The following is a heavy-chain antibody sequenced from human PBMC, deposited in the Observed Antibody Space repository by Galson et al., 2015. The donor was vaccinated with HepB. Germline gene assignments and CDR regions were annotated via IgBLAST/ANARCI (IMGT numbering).Heavy chain of an antibody. D-gene: IGHD2/OR15-2a*01. V-gene: IGHV1-24*01. CDR3: ATSPFLTYYYGMDV. CDR2: FDPGDGET. Sequence: SVKVSCKASGYTFTSYAMNWVRQAPGKGLEWMGGFDPGDGETIYAQKFQGRVTMTEDTSTDTAYMELSSLRSEDTAVYYCATSPFLTYYYGMDVWGQGTTVTVSS. J-gene: IGHJ6*02. CDR1: GYTFTSYA.